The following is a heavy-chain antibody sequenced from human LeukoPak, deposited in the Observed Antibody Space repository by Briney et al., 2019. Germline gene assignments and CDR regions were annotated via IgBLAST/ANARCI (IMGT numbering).Heavy chain of an antibody. CDR1: GYTFTSYY. CDR3: ARGGDSSSWYFYYYYYMDA. D-gene: IGHD6-13*01. J-gene: IGHJ6*03. CDR2: INPSGGST. Sequence: SSVKVSCKASGYTFTSYYMHWVRQAPGQGLEWMGIINPSGGSTSYAQKFQGRVTMTRDTSISTAYMELSRLRSDDTAVYYCARGGDSSSWYFYYYYYMDAWGKGTTVTISS. V-gene: IGHV1-46*01.